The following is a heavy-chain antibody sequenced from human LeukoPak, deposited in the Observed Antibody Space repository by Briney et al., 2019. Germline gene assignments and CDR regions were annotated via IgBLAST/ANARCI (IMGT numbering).Heavy chain of an antibody. J-gene: IGHJ4*02. D-gene: IGHD3-22*01. CDR1: GHSFTSYD. V-gene: IGHV1-8*01. CDR3: ARGRGYDRTGYVYYFDF. Sequence: ASVKVSCKASGHSFTSYDINWVRQAPGQGFEWVGWMNPNSGNTGHAQEFQGRVTMTRDTSMSTAYMELSSLRYEDTAVYYCARGRGYDRTGYVYYFDFWGLGTLVTVSS. CDR2: MNPNSGNT.